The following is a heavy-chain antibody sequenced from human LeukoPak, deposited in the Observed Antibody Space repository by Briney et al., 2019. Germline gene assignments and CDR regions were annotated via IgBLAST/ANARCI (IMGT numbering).Heavy chain of an antibody. CDR3: ATTTAFDY. Sequence: GGSLRLSCAASGFIFSSYSMNWVRQAPGKGLEWVSSISSSSYIYYADSVKGRFTISRDNAKNSLFLQMNSLRADDTAIYYCATTTAFDYWGQGTLVIVSS. V-gene: IGHV3-21*01. D-gene: IGHD1-14*01. CDR1: GFIFSSYS. J-gene: IGHJ4*02. CDR2: ISSSSYI.